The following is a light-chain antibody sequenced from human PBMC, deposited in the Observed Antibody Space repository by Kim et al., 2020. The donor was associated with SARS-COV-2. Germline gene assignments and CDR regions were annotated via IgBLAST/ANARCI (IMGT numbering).Light chain of an antibody. CDR3: LQDNKFPLT. CDR2: STS. J-gene: IGKJ4*01. Sequence: AIQMTQSPSSLSASVGDRLTITCRASQGIRNDLAWYQQKPGTAPKLLIYSTSTLRSGVPSRFSGSGSGTDFTLTISNLQPEDFATYYCLQDNKFPLTFGGGTRVDI. CDR1: QGIRND. V-gene: IGKV1-6*01.